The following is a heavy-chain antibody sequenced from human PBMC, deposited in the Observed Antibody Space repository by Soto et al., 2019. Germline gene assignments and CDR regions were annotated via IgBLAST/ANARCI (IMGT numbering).Heavy chain of an antibody. Sequence: PGESLKISCKGSGYSFTSYWIGWVRQMPGKGLEWMGIIYPGDSDTRYSPSFQGQVTISADKSISTAYLQWSSLKASDTAMYYCARQGEYSSSAPYYYYYGMDVWGQGTTVTVSS. D-gene: IGHD6-6*01. V-gene: IGHV5-51*01. J-gene: IGHJ6*02. CDR2: IYPGDSDT. CDR1: GYSFTSYW. CDR3: ARQGEYSSSAPYYYYYGMDV.